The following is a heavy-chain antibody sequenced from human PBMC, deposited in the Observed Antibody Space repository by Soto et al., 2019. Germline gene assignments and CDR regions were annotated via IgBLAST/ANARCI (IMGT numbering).Heavy chain of an antibody. CDR1: TFTSYA. D-gene: IGHD1-7*01. J-gene: IGHJ5*02. V-gene: IGHV1-3*01. Sequence: TFTSYAMHWVRQAPGQRLEWMGWINAGNGNTKYSQKFQGRVTITRDTSASTAYMELSSLRSEDTAVYYCARTQLELHWFDPWGQGTLVTVSS. CDR2: INAGNGNT. CDR3: ARTQLELHWFDP.